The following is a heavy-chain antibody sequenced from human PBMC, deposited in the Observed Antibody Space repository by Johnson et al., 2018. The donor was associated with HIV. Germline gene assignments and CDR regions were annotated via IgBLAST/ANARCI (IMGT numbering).Heavy chain of an antibody. CDR1: GFTVSSYG. Sequence: QVQLVESGGGLVQPGGSLRLSCAASGFTVSSYGMHWVRQAPGKGLEWVAFIRYDGSNKYYADSVKGRFTISRDNSKNTLYLQMNSLRAEDTAVYYCAKGGGQLWFYIAFDIWGQGTMVTVSS. V-gene: IGHV3-30*02. CDR3: AKGGGQLWFYIAFDI. CDR2: IRYDGSNK. J-gene: IGHJ3*02. D-gene: IGHD5-18*01.